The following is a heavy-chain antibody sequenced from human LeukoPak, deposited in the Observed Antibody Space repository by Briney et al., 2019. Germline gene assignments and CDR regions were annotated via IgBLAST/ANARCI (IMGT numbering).Heavy chain of an antibody. CDR2: IYYSRNT. D-gene: IGHD3-3*02. CDR3: ARQPKSHFWSGYYTFFFDY. CDR1: GGSISSSSYY. V-gene: IGHV4-39*01. Sequence: KASETLSLTCTVSGGSISSSSYYRGWLRQPPGKGLECIGSIYYSRNTYYNPSLKSRVTISVDTSKNQFSLKLSSVTAADTAVYYCARQPKSHFWSGYYTFFFDYWGQGTLVTVSP. J-gene: IGHJ4*02.